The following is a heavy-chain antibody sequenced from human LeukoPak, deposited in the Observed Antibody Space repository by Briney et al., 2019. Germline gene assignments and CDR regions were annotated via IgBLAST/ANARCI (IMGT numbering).Heavy chain of an antibody. D-gene: IGHD3-10*01. J-gene: IGHJ4*02. CDR2: ISYDGSNK. CDR1: GFTFSSYA. Sequence: GGSLRLSCAASGFTFSSYAMHWVRQAPGKGLEWVAVISYDGSNKYYADSVKGRFTISRDNSKNTLYLQMYSLRAEDTAVYYCARGATYYYGSGSSQFDYWGQGTLVTVSS. V-gene: IGHV3-30*04. CDR3: ARGATYYYGSGSSQFDY.